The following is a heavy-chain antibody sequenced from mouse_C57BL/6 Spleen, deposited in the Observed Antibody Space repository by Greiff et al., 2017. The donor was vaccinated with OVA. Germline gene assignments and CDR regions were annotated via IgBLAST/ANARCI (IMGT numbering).Heavy chain of an antibody. CDR1: GYTFTSYW. Sequence: QVQLQQSGSELVKPGASVKLSCKASGYTFTSYWMHWVQQRPGQGLEWIGMIHPNSGSNYYNEKFKSKATLTVDKSSSTAYMQLSSLTSEDSAVYYCARDYGGYWGQGTTLTVSS. CDR3: ARDYGGY. D-gene: IGHD1-1*02. CDR2: IHPNSGSN. V-gene: IGHV1-64*01. J-gene: IGHJ2*01.